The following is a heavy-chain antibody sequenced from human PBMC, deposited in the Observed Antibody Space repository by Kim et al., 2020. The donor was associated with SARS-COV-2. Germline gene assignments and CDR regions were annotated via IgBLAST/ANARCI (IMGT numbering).Heavy chain of an antibody. D-gene: IGHD3-3*01. CDR2: INHSGST. CDR1: GGSFSGYY. CDR3: AREGYYDFWSGYYTAQNNWFDP. Sequence: SETLSLTCAVYGGSFSGYYWSWIRQPPGKGLEWIGEINHSGSTNYNPSLKSRVTISVDTSKNQFSLKLSSVTAADTAVYYCAREGYYDFWSGYYTAQNNWFDPWGQGTLVTVSS. J-gene: IGHJ5*02. V-gene: IGHV4-34*01.